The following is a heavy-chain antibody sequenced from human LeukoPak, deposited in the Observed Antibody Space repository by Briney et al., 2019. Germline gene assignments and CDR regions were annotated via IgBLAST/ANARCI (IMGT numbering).Heavy chain of an antibody. J-gene: IGHJ4*02. CDR3: ARDGEYGTGSYYRGSFDY. Sequence: ASVALSCKASGYSFTAFYIHRVRQAPGQGLEWMGWIHPRSGDTRYAQKFQGRVTMARDTSISTVYMDLSSLGSDDTAVYYCARDGEYGTGSYYRGSFDYWGQGTLVTVSS. CDR2: IHPRSGDT. V-gene: IGHV1-2*02. CDR1: GYSFTAFY. D-gene: IGHD3-10*01.